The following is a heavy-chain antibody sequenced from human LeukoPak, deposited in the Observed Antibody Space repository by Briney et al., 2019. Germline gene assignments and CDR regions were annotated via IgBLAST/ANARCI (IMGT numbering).Heavy chain of an antibody. CDR1: GFTFSSYA. J-gene: IGHJ4*02. CDR2: ISYDGSNK. V-gene: IGHV3-30-3*01. CDR3: AREGAAAAHGVFDY. Sequence: PGRSLRLPCAASGFTFSSYAMHWVRQAPGKGLEWVAVISYDGSNKYYADSVKGRFTISRDNSKNTLYLQMNSLRAEDTAVYYCAREGAAAAHGVFDYWGQGTLVTVSS. D-gene: IGHD6-13*01.